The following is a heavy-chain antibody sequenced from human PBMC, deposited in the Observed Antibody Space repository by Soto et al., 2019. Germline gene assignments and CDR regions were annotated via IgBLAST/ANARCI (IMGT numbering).Heavy chain of an antibody. Sequence: EVRLLQSGGGSEQPGGSLRLSCSAAGFILRTYAMYWVRQAPGKGLEWVAAIDDGNIAYYADSVKGRFIISRDNSRNTLHLQMDGLTVEDTAIYFCTKRPLCARDCWYFDDWGQGILVTVSS. D-gene: IGHD2-21*02. V-gene: IGHV3-23*05. CDR3: TKRPLCARDCWYFDD. CDR1: GFILRTYA. CDR2: IDDGNIA. J-gene: IGHJ4*02.